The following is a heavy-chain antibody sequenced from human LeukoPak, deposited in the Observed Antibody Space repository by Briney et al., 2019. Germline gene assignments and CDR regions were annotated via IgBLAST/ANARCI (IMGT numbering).Heavy chain of an antibody. CDR1: RGTFSSYT. CDR3: ASGTTVSSSAAASFDY. V-gene: IGHV1-69*02. Sequence: SVKVSCKASRGTFSSYTISWVRQAPGQGLEWMGRIIPILGIANYAQKSQGRVTITADKSTSTSYMELSSLRSEDTAVYYCASGTTVSSSAAASFDYWGQGTLVTVSS. CDR2: IIPILGIA. D-gene: IGHD6-13*01. J-gene: IGHJ4*02.